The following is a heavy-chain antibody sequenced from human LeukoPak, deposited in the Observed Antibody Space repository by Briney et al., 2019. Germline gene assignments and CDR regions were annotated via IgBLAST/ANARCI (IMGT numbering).Heavy chain of an antibody. CDR1: GFSFSSYL. D-gene: IGHD4-17*01. J-gene: IGHJ4*02. V-gene: IGHV3-7*01. Sequence: GGSLRLSFAASGFSFSSYLVSWGRQAPGEGVGWVGNIKQDGSEKCYVDSVKGRFTISRDNAKNSLYLQMNSLRAEDTAVYYCAREYTVTHFDYWGQGTLVTVSP. CDR2: IKQDGSEK. CDR3: AREYTVTHFDY.